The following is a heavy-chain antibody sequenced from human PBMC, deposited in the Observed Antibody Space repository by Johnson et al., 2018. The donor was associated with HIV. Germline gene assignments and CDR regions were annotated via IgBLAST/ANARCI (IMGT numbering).Heavy chain of an antibody. J-gene: IGHJ3*01. Sequence: VQLVESGGGVVQPGRSLRLSCEASGFTFSSSGMHWVRQAPGKGLEWVSIIYSGGSAFYADSVKGRFILSRDNSKNTLFLQMNSLRAEDTAVYYCAREGVAVAGTPDAFDLWGQGTMVIVSS. CDR2: IYSGGSA. CDR3: AREGVAVAGTPDAFDL. D-gene: IGHD6-19*01. V-gene: IGHV3-66*01. CDR1: GFTFSSSG.